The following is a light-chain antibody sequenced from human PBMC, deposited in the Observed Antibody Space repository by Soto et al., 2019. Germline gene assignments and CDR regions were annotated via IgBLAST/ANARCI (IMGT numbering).Light chain of an antibody. V-gene: IGKV1-39*01. Sequence: DIQMTQSPSSLSASVGDRVTITCRASQSISNYLNWYQQEPGKAPKLLIYAASSLQSGVPSRFSGSGSGTDFTLTISSLQPEDFATYYCQQSYSTPWTFGQGTKVDIK. CDR2: AAS. CDR3: QQSYSTPWT. CDR1: QSISNY. J-gene: IGKJ1*01.